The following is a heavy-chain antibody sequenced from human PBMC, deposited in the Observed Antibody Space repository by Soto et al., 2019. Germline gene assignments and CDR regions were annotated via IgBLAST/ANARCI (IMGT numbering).Heavy chain of an antibody. V-gene: IGHV4-31*03. CDR3: ARASRITIFGVVXMGWFDP. D-gene: IGHD3-3*01. CDR1: GGSISSGGYY. Sequence: TLSLTCTVSGGSISSGGYYWSWIRQHPGKGLEWIGYIYYSGSTYYNPSLKSRVTISVDTSKNQFSLKLSSVTAADTAVYYCARASRITIFGVVXMGWFDPWGQGTLVTVSS. CDR2: IYYSGST. J-gene: IGHJ5*02.